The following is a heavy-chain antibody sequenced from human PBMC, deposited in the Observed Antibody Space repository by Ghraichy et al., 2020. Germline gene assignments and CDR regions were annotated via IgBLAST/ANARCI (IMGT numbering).Heavy chain of an antibody. CDR1: GFTFSSYA. J-gene: IGHJ3*02. Sequence: GGSLRLSCAASGFTFSSYAMNWVRQAPGKGLEWVSAIGDSGGSIYYADSVKGRITISRDNSKNTLFLQMNSLRAEDTAVYYCAKVGAGDYGDYFGFDIWGQGTVVTVSS. CDR3: AKVGAGDYGDYFGFDI. CDR2: IGDSGGSI. V-gene: IGHV3-23*01. D-gene: IGHD4-17*01.